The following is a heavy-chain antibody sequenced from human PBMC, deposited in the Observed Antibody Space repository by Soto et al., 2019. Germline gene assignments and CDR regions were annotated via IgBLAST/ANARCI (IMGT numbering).Heavy chain of an antibody. CDR1: GFTFSSYA. Sequence: EVQLLESGGGLVQPGGSLRLSCAASGFTFSSYAMNWVRQAPGKGLEWVSGISGSGGSTNYADSVKGRFTMSRDNSKNTLYLQMNSLRAEDTAVYYCAKGSLGFMGLVDYWGQGTLVTVSS. J-gene: IGHJ4*02. CDR2: ISGSGGST. D-gene: IGHD2-15*01. CDR3: AKGSLGFMGLVDY. V-gene: IGHV3-23*01.